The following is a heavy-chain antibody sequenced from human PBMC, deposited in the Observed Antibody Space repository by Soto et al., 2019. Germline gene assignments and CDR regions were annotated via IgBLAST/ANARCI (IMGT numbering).Heavy chain of an antibody. Sequence: ASVKVSCKASGGTFSSYAISWVRQAPGQGLEWMGGIIPIFGTANYAQKFQGRVTITADESTSTAYMELSSLRSEDTAVYYCAVNYDFWSGSESGYYYYYYGMDVWGQGTTVTVSS. CDR3: AVNYDFWSGSESGYYYYYYGMDV. V-gene: IGHV1-69*13. D-gene: IGHD3-3*01. CDR1: GGTFSSYA. CDR2: IIPIFGTA. J-gene: IGHJ6*02.